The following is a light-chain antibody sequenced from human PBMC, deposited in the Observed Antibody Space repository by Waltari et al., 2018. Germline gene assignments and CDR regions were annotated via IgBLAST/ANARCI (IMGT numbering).Light chain of an antibody. V-gene: IGKV1-5*03. CDR1: QSLNTW. CDR2: KAS. CDR3: QQYNSHSRT. J-gene: IGKJ1*01. Sequence: DIQMTQSPSTLSASVGDRVTITFRASQSLNTWLAWYQQKPVKAPKLLIYKASTLQSGVPSRFSGSGSGTEFTLTISSLQPDDSATYYCQQYNSHSRTFGQGTKVEI.